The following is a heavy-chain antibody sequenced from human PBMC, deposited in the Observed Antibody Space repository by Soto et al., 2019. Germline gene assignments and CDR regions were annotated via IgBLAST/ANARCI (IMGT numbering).Heavy chain of an antibody. V-gene: IGHV3-33*01. J-gene: IGHJ3*02. CDR1: GFTFSSYG. CDR3: ARGGTNYDFWSGYYTGAFDI. CDR2: IWYDGSNK. Sequence: QVQLVESGGGVVQPGRSLRLSCAASGFTFSSYGMHWVRHAPGKGLEWVAVIWYDGSNKYYADSVKGRFTISRDNSKNTLYLQMNSRRAEDTAVYYCARGGTNYDFWSGYYTGAFDICGEGRMVTVSS. D-gene: IGHD3-3*01.